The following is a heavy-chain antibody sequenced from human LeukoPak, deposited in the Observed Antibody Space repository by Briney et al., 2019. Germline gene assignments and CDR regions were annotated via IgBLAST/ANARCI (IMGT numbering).Heavy chain of an antibody. CDR3: ARYMVRGDYFDY. CDR1: GFTFSSYE. V-gene: IGHV3-48*03. D-gene: IGHD3-10*01. J-gene: IGHJ4*02. Sequence: GGSLRLSCAASGFTFSSYEMNWVRQAPGKGLEWVSYISSSGSTIYYADSVKGRFTISRDNAKNSLYLQMNSVRAEDTAVYYCARYMVRGDYFDYWGEGTVVSVS. CDR2: ISSSGSTI.